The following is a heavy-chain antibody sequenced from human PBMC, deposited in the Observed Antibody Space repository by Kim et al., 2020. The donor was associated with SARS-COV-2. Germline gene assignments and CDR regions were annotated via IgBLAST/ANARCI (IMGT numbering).Heavy chain of an antibody. V-gene: IGHV3-30*01. CDR3: ARSPKAFFGMDV. J-gene: IGHJ6*02. D-gene: IGHD3-3*02. Sequence: YYADSVKGRFTISRDNSKNTLYLQMNSLRAEDTAVYYCARSPKAFFGMDVWGQGTTVTVSS.